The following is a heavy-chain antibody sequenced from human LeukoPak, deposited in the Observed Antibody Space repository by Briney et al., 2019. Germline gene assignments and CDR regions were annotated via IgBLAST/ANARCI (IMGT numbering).Heavy chain of an antibody. D-gene: IGHD2-2*01. CDR3: ARDFQPRYCSSSSCSPA. J-gene: IGHJ6*02. Sequence: GGSLRLSCAASGFTFRNYWMSWVRQAPGEGLEWVANIRPDGSQKYYVDTARGRFTISRDNAKSSLYLQMSSLRPEDTATYYCARDFQPRYCSSSSCSPAWGQGTTVTVSS. CDR1: GFTFRNYW. V-gene: IGHV3-7*03. CDR2: IRPDGSQK.